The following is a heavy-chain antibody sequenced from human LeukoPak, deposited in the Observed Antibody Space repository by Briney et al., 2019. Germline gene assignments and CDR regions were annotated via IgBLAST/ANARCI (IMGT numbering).Heavy chain of an antibody. CDR1: GYTFTGYY. CDR3: ARDKGTIVVVMPVTELDY. Sequence: GASVKVSCKASGYTFTGYYMHWVRQAPGQGLEWMGWINPNSGGTNYAQKFQGRVTMTRDTSISTAYMELSRLRSDDTVVYYCARDKGTIVVVMPVTELDYWGQGTLVTVSS. J-gene: IGHJ4*02. D-gene: IGHD2-21*01. CDR2: INPNSGGT. V-gene: IGHV1-2*02.